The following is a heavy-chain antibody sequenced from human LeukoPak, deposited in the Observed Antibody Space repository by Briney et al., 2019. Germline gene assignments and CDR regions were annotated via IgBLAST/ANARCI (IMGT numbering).Heavy chain of an antibody. CDR1: GFIVSSSY. CDR2: IYSGGST. V-gene: IGHV3-53*01. D-gene: IGHD2-15*01. CDR3: ARGGYPQFSDY. J-gene: IGHJ4*02. Sequence: GGSLRLSCAASGFIVSSSYMSWGRQAPGKGLEWVSVIYSGGSTYYADSVKGRFTISRDNSKNTLYLQMNSLRAEDTAVYYCARGGYPQFSDYWGQGTLVTVSS.